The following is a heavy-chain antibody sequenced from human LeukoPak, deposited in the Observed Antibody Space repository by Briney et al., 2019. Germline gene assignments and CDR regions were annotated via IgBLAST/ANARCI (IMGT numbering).Heavy chain of an antibody. CDR1: GFTFSSYG. V-gene: IGHV3-33*01. J-gene: IGHJ6*02. CDR3: ARDRAATEVDYYYYYGMDV. D-gene: IGHD6-25*01. CDR2: IWYDGSNK. Sequence: PGRSLRLSCAASGFTFSSYGIHSARHAPGKGLEWVAAIWYDGSNKYYADSVKGRFTISRDNSKNTLYLQMNSLRAEDTAVYYCARDRAATEVDYYYYYGMDVWGQGTTVTVSS.